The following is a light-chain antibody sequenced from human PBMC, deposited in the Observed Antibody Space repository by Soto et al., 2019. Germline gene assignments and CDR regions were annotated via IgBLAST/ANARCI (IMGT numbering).Light chain of an antibody. Sequence: DIQMTQSPSTLSASVGDRVTITCRASQSISSWLAWYQQKPGKAPNLLIYKASSLESGVPSRFSGSGSGKEFALLISRLQPDDFATYYCQQYNSYWVTFGGGTKVEIK. V-gene: IGKV1-5*03. CDR2: KAS. J-gene: IGKJ4*01. CDR3: QQYNSYWVT. CDR1: QSISSW.